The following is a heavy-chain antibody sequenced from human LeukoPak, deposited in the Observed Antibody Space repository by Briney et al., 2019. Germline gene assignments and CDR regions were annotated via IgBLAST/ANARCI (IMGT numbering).Heavy chain of an antibody. V-gene: IGHV3-33*06. J-gene: IGHJ4*02. CDR3: ANPKVLLAATDY. CDR1: GFTFSSYG. CDR2: IWYDGSNK. D-gene: IGHD6-13*01. Sequence: GRSLRLSCAASGFTFSSYGMHWVRQAPGKGLEWVAVIWYDGSNKYYADSVKGRFTISRDNSRNTLYLQMNSLRAEDTAVYYCANPKVLLAATDYWGQGTLVTVSS.